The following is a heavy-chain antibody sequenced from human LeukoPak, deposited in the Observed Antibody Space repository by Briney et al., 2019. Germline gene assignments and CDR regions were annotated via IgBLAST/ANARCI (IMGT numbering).Heavy chain of an antibody. CDR2: ISSSGSYT. CDR1: GFTFSDYY. J-gene: IGHJ6*04. V-gene: IGHV3-11*06. CDR3: ARDLGLTAVAGTDYYYYGMDV. D-gene: IGHD6-19*01. Sequence: GGSLRLSCAASGFTFSDYYMSWIRQAPGKGLEWVSYISSSGSYTNYADSVKGRFTISRDNAKNSLYLQMNSLRAEDTAVYYCARDLGLTAVAGTDYYYYGMDVWGKGTTVTVSS.